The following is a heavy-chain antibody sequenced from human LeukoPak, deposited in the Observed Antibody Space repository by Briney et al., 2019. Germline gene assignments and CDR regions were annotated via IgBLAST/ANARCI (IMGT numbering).Heavy chain of an antibody. J-gene: IGHJ6*03. Sequence: ASVKVSCKASGYTFTGYFMHWVRLAPGQGLEWMGWINPKSGGTNYAQKFQGRVTMTRDTSISTAYMELSRLGSDDTAVYYCARGGLPIYYYYMDVWGKGTTVTVSS. D-gene: IGHD4-11*01. V-gene: IGHV1-2*02. CDR1: GYTFTGYF. CDR3: ARGGLPIYYYYMDV. CDR2: INPKSGGT.